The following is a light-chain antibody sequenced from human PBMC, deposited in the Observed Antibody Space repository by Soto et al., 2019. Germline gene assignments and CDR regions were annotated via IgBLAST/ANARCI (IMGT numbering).Light chain of an antibody. CDR2: KVS. J-gene: IGKJ1*01. CDR1: QSLVHSDGNTY. CDR3: MKGIHWPWT. V-gene: IGKV2-30*02. Sequence: DVVMTQSPLSLPVTLGQPASISCRSSQSLVHSDGNTYLNWFQQRRGQSPRRLIYKVSNRNSGVQDRFSGSGSGTDFTLKISRVEAEDVGVYYCMKGIHWPWTFGQGTKVDIK.